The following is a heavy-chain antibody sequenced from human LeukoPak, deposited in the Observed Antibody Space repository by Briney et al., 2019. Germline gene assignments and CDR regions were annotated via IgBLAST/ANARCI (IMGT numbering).Heavy chain of an antibody. D-gene: IGHD2-15*01. CDR2: ISYDGSNK. V-gene: IGHV3-30*18. J-gene: IGHJ4*02. CDR1: GFTFNSFG. Sequence: GGSLRLSCAASGFTFNSFGMHWVRQAPGKGLEWVAVISYDGSNKYYADSVKGRFTISRDNSKNTLYLQMNSLRAEDTAVYYCAKAPGGYVFDYWGQGTLVTVSS. CDR3: AKAPGGYVFDY.